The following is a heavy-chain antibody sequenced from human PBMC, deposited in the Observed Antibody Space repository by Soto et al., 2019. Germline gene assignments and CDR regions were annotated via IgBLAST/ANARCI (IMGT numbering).Heavy chain of an antibody. D-gene: IGHD3-10*01. CDR2: ISWDSASM. Sequence: PGGSLRLSCATSGFSFDEYSMHWVRQVPGKGLEWVSTISWDSASMVYADSVKGRFTISRGYVKNSLHLQMNSLRPEDTALYYCVKDVRTSRDLYYGMDVWGQGTTVTVSS. CDR1: GFSFDEYS. V-gene: IGHV3-9*01. CDR3: VKDVRTSRDLYYGMDV. J-gene: IGHJ6*02.